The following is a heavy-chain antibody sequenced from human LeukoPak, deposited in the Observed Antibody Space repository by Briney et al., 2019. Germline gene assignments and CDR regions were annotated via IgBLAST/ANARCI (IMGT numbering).Heavy chain of an antibody. CDR3: AKLDILVPRAVEWFDP. Sequence: SETLSLTCIVSGDSISGKYWSWIRRPAGKGLEWLGRIYSSGTTDYSPSLMSRVTMSLDTSKNHISLRLRSVTAADTAVYYCAKLDILVPRAVEWFDPWGQGTVVTVSS. D-gene: IGHD2-2*01. V-gene: IGHV4-4*07. J-gene: IGHJ5*01. CDR1: GDSISGKY. CDR2: IYSSGTT.